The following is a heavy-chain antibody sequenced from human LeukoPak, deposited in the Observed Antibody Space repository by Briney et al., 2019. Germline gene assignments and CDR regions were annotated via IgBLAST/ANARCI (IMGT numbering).Heavy chain of an antibody. D-gene: IGHD6-13*01. CDR1: GGSISSGGYY. J-gene: IGHJ6*02. CDR3: ARPSSSWYGYGMDV. CDR2: IYYSGST. Sequence: SQTLSLTCTVSGGSISSGGYYWSWIRQHPGKGLEWIGYIYYSGSTYYNPSLKSRVTISVDTSKNQFSLKLSSVTAADTAVYYCARPSSSWYGYGMDVWGQGTTVTVSS. V-gene: IGHV4-31*03.